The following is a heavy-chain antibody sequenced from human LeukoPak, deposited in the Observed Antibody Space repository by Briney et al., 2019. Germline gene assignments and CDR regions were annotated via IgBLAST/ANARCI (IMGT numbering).Heavy chain of an antibody. CDR1: GFTFSSYA. V-gene: IGHV3-74*01. CDR2: TNSDGSAT. J-gene: IGHJ4*02. Sequence: GGSLRLSCAASGFTFSSYAMSWVRQAPGKGLVWVTRTNSDGSATYYADSVQGRFTISRDNAKNTLYLQMNSLRAEDTAMYFCAKGPNYFDSWGQGTLVTVSS. CDR3: AKGPNYFDS.